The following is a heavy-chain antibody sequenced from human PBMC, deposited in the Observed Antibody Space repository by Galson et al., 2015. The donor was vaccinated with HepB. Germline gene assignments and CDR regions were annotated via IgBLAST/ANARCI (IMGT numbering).Heavy chain of an antibody. CDR3: AKGGCRSTSCYIDY. D-gene: IGHD2-2*02. CDR2: ISWNSGTI. V-gene: IGHV3-9*01. J-gene: IGHJ4*02. CDR1: GFTFDNYG. Sequence: SLRLSCASSGFTFDNYGIHWVRQAPGKGLEWVSGISWNSGTIVYADSVKGRFTISRDNAKNSVHLQMNSLRVEDTAFYYCAKGGCRSTSCYIDYWGQGTRVTVSS.